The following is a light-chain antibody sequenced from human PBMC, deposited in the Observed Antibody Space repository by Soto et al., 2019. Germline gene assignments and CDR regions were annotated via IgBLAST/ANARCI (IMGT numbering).Light chain of an antibody. CDR2: DNN. J-gene: IGLJ1*01. CDR1: SSNIGNNY. CDR3: GTWDSSLSAHYG. V-gene: IGLV1-51*01. Sequence: QSVLTQPPSVSAAPGQKVTISCSGSSSNIGNNYVSWYQQLPGTAPKLLIYDNNKRPSGIPDRFSGSKSGTSATLGITGLQTGDEADYYCGTWDSSLSAHYGFGTGTKVTVL.